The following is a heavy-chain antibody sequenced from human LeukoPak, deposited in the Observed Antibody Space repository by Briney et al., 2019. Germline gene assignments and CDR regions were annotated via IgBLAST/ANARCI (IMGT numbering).Heavy chain of an antibody. Sequence: PSETLSLTCTVSGGSISSYYWGWIRQPPGKGLEWIGSIYYSGSAYYNPSLKSRVTISVDTSKNQFSLKLRSVTAADTAVYYCARISSSSWYNERGAFDVWGQGTMVTVSS. CDR3: ARISSSSWYNERGAFDV. J-gene: IGHJ3*01. D-gene: IGHD6-13*01. CDR2: IYYSGSA. V-gene: IGHV4-39*07. CDR1: GGSISSYY.